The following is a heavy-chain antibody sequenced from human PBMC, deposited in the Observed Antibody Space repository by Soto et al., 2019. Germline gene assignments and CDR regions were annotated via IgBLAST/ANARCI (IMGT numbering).Heavy chain of an antibody. CDR1: GFSLSTSGVG. CDR2: IYWDDDK. Sequence: QITLQESAPVLVRPTETLMLTCTYSGFSLSTSGVGVGWVRQPPGKALEWLAVIYWDDDKRYMPSLQNRLTITKDTSRNQVVLAITHMLPMDTGTYYCARRLQQSGHSLDSGAFDIWGHGTVVAVS. J-gene: IGHJ3*02. V-gene: IGHV2-5*02. CDR3: ARRLQQSGHSLDSGAFDI. D-gene: IGHD2-15*01.